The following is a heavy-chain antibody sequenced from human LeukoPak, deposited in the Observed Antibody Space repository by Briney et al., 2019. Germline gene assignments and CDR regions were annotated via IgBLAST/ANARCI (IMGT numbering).Heavy chain of an antibody. CDR3: ARLLWFGETDAFDI. Sequence: SQTLSLTCTVSGGSISSGSYYWSWIRQPAGKGLEWIGRIYTSGSTNYNPSLKSRVTISVDTSKNPFSLKLSPVTAADTAVYYCARLLWFGETDAFDIWGQGTMVTVSS. V-gene: IGHV4-61*02. CDR1: GGSISSGSYY. J-gene: IGHJ3*02. D-gene: IGHD3-10*01. CDR2: IYTSGST.